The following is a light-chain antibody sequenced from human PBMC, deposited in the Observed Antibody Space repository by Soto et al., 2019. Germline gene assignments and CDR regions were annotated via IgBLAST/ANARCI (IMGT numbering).Light chain of an antibody. CDR2: LGS. CDR3: MQALQTHPAWT. CDR1: HMLLHTNGYNY. Sequence: DTLITESELSLPFAPRKPASISFSSSHMLLHTNGYNYLDWYLQKPAQSPQLLIYLGSNRSSGVPDRFSGSGSGTDFTLKISRVEAEDVGVYYCMQALQTHPAWTFGQGTKVDIQ. V-gene: IGKV2-28*01. J-gene: IGKJ1*01.